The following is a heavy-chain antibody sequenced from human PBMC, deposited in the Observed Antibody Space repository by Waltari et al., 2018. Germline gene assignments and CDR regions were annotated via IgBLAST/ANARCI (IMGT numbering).Heavy chain of an antibody. CDR2: IYYSGST. Sequence: QLQLQESGPGLVKPSETLSLTCTVSGGSISSSSYYWGWIRQPPGKGLEWIGSIYYSGSTYYNPSLKSRVPIAVDTSKNQFSLKLSSVTAADTAVYYCARRLPYYYDSSGYYYDYWGQGTLVTVSS. CDR1: GGSISSSSYY. D-gene: IGHD3-22*01. V-gene: IGHV4-39*01. J-gene: IGHJ4*02. CDR3: ARRLPYYYDSSGYYYDY.